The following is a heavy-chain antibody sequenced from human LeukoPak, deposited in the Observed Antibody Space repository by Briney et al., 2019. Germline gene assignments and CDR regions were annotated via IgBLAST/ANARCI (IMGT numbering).Heavy chain of an antibody. CDR1: GFTFSSYG. D-gene: IGHD2-15*01. Sequence: PGGSLRLSCAASGFTFSSYGMHWVRQAPGKGLEWVAFIRYDGSNKYYADSVKGRFAISRDNSKNTLYLQMNSLGAEDTAVYYCAKDAGYCSGGSCYFDAFDIWGQGTMVTVSS. CDR2: IRYDGSNK. CDR3: AKDAGYCSGGSCYFDAFDI. V-gene: IGHV3-30*02. J-gene: IGHJ3*02.